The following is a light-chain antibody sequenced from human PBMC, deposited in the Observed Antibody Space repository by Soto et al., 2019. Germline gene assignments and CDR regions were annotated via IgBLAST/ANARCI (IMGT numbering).Light chain of an antibody. J-gene: IGKJ1*01. Sequence: DIQMTQSPSTLSASVGDRVTITCRASQNINSWLAWYQQKPGKAPNLLIYDASGLESGVPSRFSGSVSGTEGTITISSLKTDDGATYYCQQYNSYPQTFGQGTKVDIK. CDR3: QQYNSYPQT. CDR1: QNINSW. V-gene: IGKV1-5*01. CDR2: DAS.